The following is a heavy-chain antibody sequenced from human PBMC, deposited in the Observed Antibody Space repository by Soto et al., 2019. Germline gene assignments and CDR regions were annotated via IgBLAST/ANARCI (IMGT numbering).Heavy chain of an antibody. CDR1: GGTFSSYA. J-gene: IGHJ3*02. CDR3: ACHPRTGYSGYDSFAFDI. Sequence: ASVKVSCKASGGTFSSYAISWVRQAPGQGLEWMGGIIPIFGTANYAQKFQGRVTITADESTSTAYMELSSLRSEDTAVYYCACHPRTGYSGYDSFAFDIWGQGTMVTVSS. V-gene: IGHV1-69*13. D-gene: IGHD5-12*01. CDR2: IIPIFGTA.